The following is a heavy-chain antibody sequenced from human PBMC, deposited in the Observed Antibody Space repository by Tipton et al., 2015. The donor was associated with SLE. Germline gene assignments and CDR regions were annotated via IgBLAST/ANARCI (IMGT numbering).Heavy chain of an antibody. CDR3: ARVHRDYYGMDV. Sequence: TLSLTCTVSGYSISSGYYWGWIRQPPGKGLEWIGYIYTSGSTKYNPSLKGRVIISLDTSKNQFSLKLSSVTAADTAVYYCARVHRDYYGMDVWGQGTTVTVSS. CDR1: GYSISSGYY. CDR2: IYTSGST. V-gene: IGHV4-38-2*02. D-gene: IGHD1-1*01. J-gene: IGHJ6*02.